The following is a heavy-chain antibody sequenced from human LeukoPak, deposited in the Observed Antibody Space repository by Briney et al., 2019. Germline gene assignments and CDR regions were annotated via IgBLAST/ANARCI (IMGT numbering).Heavy chain of an antibody. V-gene: IGHV4-59*08. CDR1: GGSIRSYY. D-gene: IGHD2-15*01. Sequence: SETLSLTCTVSGGSIRSYYWSWIRQPPGKGLEWVGYIFYSGTTDSNPSLKSRVTISVDTSKNQFSLKLSSVTAADTAVYYCARTFCSGGSCHFDYWGQGTLVTVSS. CDR2: IFYSGTT. CDR3: ARTFCSGGSCHFDY. J-gene: IGHJ4*02.